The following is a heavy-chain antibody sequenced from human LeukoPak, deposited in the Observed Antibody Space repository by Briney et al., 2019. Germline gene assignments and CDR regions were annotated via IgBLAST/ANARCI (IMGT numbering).Heavy chain of an antibody. J-gene: IGHJ5*02. V-gene: IGHV1-2*02. CDR1: GGTFSSYA. Sequence: ASVKVSCKASGGTFSSYAISWVRQAPGQGLEWMGGIIPNSGGTNYAQKFQGRVTMTRDTSISTAYMELSRLRSDDTAVYYCASQYDFWSGYRIGWFDPWGQGTLVTVSS. CDR2: IIPNSGGT. CDR3: ASQYDFWSGYRIGWFDP. D-gene: IGHD3-3*01.